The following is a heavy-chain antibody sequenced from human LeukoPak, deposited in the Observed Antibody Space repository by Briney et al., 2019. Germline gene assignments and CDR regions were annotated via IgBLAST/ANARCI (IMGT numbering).Heavy chain of an antibody. CDR2: IKQDGSEK. V-gene: IGHV3-7*01. CDR1: GSTFSSYW. J-gene: IGHJ6*03. D-gene: IGHD6-6*01. Sequence: GGSLRLSCAASGSTFSSYWMSWVRQAPGKGLEWVANIKQDGSEKYYVDSVKGRFTISRDNAKNSLYLQMNSLRAEDTAVYYCARYSSSSRRGYYYYMDVWGKGTTVTVSS. CDR3: ARYSSSSRRGYYYYMDV.